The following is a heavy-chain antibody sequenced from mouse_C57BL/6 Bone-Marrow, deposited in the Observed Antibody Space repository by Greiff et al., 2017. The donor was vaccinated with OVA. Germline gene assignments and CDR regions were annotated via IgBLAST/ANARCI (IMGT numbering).Heavy chain of an antibody. CDR1: GFTFSSYG. Sequence: DVMLVESGGDLVKPGGSLKLSCAASGFTFSSYGMSWVRQTPDKRLEWVATISSGGSYTYYPDSVKGRFTISRDNAKNTLYLQMSSLKSEDTAMYYCARHARLRAYWGQGTLVTVSA. D-gene: IGHD2-4*01. CDR3: ARHARLRAY. J-gene: IGHJ3*01. CDR2: ISSGGSYT. V-gene: IGHV5-6*02.